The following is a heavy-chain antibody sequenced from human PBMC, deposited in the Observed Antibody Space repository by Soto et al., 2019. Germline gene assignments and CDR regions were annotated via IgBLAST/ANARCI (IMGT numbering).Heavy chain of an antibody. J-gene: IGHJ4*02. CDR1: GYTFTSYD. V-gene: IGHV1-8*01. Sequence: QVQLVQSGAEVKKPGASVKVSCKASGYTFTSYDINWVRQATGQGLEWMGWMNPNSGNTGYAQKSQCRVTMTRNTSISTAYMELSSLRSEDTAVYYCARERSSGWYVDYWGQGTLVTVSS. CDR2: MNPNSGNT. CDR3: ARERSSGWYVDY. D-gene: IGHD6-19*01.